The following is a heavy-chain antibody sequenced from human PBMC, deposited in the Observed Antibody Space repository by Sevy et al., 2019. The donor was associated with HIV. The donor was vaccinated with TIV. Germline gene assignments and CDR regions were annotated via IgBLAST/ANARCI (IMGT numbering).Heavy chain of an antibody. V-gene: IGHV4-30-4*01. Sequence: SETLSLTCTVSGGSISSGDYYWSWIRQPPGKGLEWIGYIYYSGSTYYNPSLTSRVTISVDTSKNQFSLKLSSVTAADTAVYYCARDHGYSSSSWFDPWGQGTLVTVSS. CDR2: IYYSGST. D-gene: IGHD6-6*01. CDR3: ARDHGYSSSSWFDP. CDR1: GGSISSGDYY. J-gene: IGHJ5*02.